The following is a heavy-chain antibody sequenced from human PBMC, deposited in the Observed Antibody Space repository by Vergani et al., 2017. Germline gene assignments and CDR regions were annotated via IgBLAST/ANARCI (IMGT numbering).Heavy chain of an antibody. CDR3: ARTGSGLGQYQLLCPLYYYHYMDV. D-gene: IGHD2-2*01. CDR1: GYTFTSYG. V-gene: IGHV1-18*01. J-gene: IGHJ6*03. Sequence: QVQLVQSGAEVKKPGASVKVSCKASGYTFTSYGISWVRQAPGQGLEWMGWISAYNGNTNYAQKLQGRVTMTTDTSTSTAYMELRSLRSDDTAVYYCARTGSGLGQYQLLCPLYYYHYMDVWGKGTTVTVSS. CDR2: ISAYNGNT.